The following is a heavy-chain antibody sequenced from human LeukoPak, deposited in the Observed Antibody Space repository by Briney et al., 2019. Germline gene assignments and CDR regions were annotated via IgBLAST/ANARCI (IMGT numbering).Heavy chain of an antibody. CDR2: INPNSGGT. J-gene: IGHJ4*02. D-gene: IGHD6-6*01. CDR3: ARDRIAARRTLDY. V-gene: IGHV1-2*02. CDR1: GYTFTGYY. Sequence: ASVKVSCEASGYTFTGYYMHWVRQAPGQGLEWMGWINPNSGGTNYAQKFQGRVTMTRDTSISTAYMELSRLRSDDTAVYYCARDRIAARRTLDYWGQGTLVTVSS.